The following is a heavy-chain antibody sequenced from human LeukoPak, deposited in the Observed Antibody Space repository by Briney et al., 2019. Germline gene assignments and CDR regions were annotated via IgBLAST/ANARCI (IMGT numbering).Heavy chain of an antibody. CDR2: IKQDGSEK. J-gene: IGHJ4*02. Sequence: GGSLRLSCAASGFTFSSYWTSWVRQAPGKGLEWVANIKQDGSEKNYVDSVKGRFTISRDNAKNSLFLQMNSLRPEDTAVYYCARDSGRVNYWGQGTLVTVSS. D-gene: IGHD6-19*01. V-gene: IGHV3-7*01. CDR1: GFTFSSYW. CDR3: ARDSGRVNY.